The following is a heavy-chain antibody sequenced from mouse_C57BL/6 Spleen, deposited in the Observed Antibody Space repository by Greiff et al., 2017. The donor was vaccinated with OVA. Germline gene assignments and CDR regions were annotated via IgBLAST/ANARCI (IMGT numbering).Heavy chain of an antibody. J-gene: IGHJ2*01. CDR2: IWSGGST. D-gene: IGHD2-2*01. V-gene: IGHV2-2*01. CDR1: GFSLTSYG. CDR3: ASFYYGYDGEAFDY. Sequence: QVQLQQSGPGLVQPSQSLSITCTVSGFSLTSYGVHWVRQSPGKGLEWLGVIWSGGSTDYNAAFISRLSISKDNSKSQVFFKMNSLQADDTAIYYCASFYYGYDGEAFDYWGQGTTLTVSS.